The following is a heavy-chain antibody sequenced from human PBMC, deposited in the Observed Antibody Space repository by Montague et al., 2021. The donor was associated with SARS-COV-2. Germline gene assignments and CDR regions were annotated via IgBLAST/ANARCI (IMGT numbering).Heavy chain of an antibody. Sequence: SETLSLTCTVYGASFSGYYWSWVRQSPGKGLEWIGEVIHSGTTNYNPSLKGRVTISIDSSNDRFSLMLTSLTAADTGVYYCASEEFFYYGSGNYYRSALDDWGQGTTVTVSS. CDR2: VIHSGTT. J-gene: IGHJ6*02. CDR3: ASEEFFYYGSGNYYRSALDD. V-gene: IGHV4-34*12. D-gene: IGHD3-10*01. CDR1: GASFSGYY.